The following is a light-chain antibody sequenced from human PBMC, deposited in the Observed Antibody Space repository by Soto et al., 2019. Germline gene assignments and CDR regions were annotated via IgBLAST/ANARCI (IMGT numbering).Light chain of an antibody. Sequence: QSVLTQPPSVSGAPGQRVTISCTGSSSDIGAGYDVHWYQQLPGTAPKLLIYGNNNRPSGVPDRFSGSRSGTSASLAITGLQAEDEADYYCQSYDSGVTGSVFGTGTKLTVL. CDR2: GNN. CDR1: SSDIGAGYD. J-gene: IGLJ1*01. V-gene: IGLV1-40*01. CDR3: QSYDSGVTGSV.